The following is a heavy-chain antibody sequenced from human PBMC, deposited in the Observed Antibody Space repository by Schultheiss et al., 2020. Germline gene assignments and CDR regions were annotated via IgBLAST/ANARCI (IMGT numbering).Heavy chain of an antibody. V-gene: IGHV3-23*01. CDR3: AKDPNGDYVGAFDN. CDR2: ISGSGSRT. Sequence: GGSLRLSCAASGITLRNYAMIWVRQAPGKGLEWVSDISGSGSRTYYADSVKGRFTISRDNSKNTLYLQMNSLRVEDTALYYCAKDPNGDYVGAFDNWGQGTMGTVSS. D-gene: IGHD4-17*01. J-gene: IGHJ3*02. CDR1: GITLRNYA.